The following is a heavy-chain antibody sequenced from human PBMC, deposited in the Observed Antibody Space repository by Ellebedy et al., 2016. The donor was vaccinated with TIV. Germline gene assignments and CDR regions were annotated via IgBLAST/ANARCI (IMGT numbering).Heavy chain of an antibody. V-gene: IGHV1-69*10. CDR1: GGILGSYG. Sequence: AASVKVSCKASGGILGSYGISWVRHAPGQGLEWVGGILPILGTSSYAQNFQGRVTITADKSTTTAYMELSSLRSEDTAVYYCARVAVSSGYYYFDYWGQGTLVTVSS. J-gene: IGHJ4*02. CDR2: ILPILGTS. CDR3: ARVAVSSGYYYFDY. D-gene: IGHD3-22*01.